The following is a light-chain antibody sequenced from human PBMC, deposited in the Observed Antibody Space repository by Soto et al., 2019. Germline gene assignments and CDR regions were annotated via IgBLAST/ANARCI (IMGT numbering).Light chain of an antibody. CDR3: KQYSNWPRT. V-gene: IGKV3-15*01. Sequence: EIVLTQSPGTLSLSPGERATLSCRASQSVPRSYLAWYQQKPGQVHRLLTYGEFTRATGVQARFSGSGSGTEFTLTIRSLQSEDFAVYYCKQYSNWPRTFGQGTKVDIK. CDR2: GEF. CDR1: QSVPRSY. J-gene: IGKJ1*01.